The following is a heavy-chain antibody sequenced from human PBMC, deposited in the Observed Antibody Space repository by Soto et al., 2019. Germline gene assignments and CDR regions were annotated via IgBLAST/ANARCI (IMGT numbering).Heavy chain of an antibody. CDR2: IYYSGTT. D-gene: IGHD3-22*01. CDR1: GGSISSSSYY. CDR3: ARLYYYDSSGYYPTLPFDP. J-gene: IGHJ5*02. V-gene: IGHV4-39*01. Sequence: PSETLSLTCTVSGGSISSSSYYWGWIRQPPGKGLEWIGTIYYSGTTYYNPSLKSRVTISVDTSKNQFSLKLSSVTAADTAVYYCARLYYYDSSGYYPTLPFDPWGQGTLVNVS.